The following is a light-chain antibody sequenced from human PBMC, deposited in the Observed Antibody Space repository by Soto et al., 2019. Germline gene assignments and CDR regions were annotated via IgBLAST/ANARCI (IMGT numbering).Light chain of an antibody. V-gene: IGKV1-27*01. CDR2: AAS. CDR1: QGISNY. Sequence: DIQMTQSPSSLSASVGDRVTITCRASQGISNYLAWYQQKPGKVPKLLIYAASTLQSGVPSRFSGSGSGTECTHTISSLQPEDVANYDCQKYNSAPRTFGQGTKVEIK. J-gene: IGKJ1*01. CDR3: QKYNSAPRT.